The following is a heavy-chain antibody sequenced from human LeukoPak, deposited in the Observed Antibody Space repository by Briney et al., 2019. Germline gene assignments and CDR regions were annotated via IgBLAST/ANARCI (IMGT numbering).Heavy chain of an antibody. CDR2: INPNSGGT. Sequence: ASVKVSCKASGYTFTSYGISWVRQAPGQGLEWMGWINPNSGGTNYAQKFQGRVTMTRDTSINTAYMELSRLRSDDTAVYYCARGKSHSYLQQLVPFDYWGQGTLVTVSS. V-gene: IGHV1-2*02. D-gene: IGHD6-13*01. CDR3: ARGKSHSYLQQLVPFDY. CDR1: GYTFTSYG. J-gene: IGHJ4*02.